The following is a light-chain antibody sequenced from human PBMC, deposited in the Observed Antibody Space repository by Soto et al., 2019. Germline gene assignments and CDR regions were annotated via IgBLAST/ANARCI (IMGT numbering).Light chain of an antibody. V-gene: IGKV3-11*01. CDR3: QQRSNWRRT. J-gene: IGKJ1*01. Sequence: IVLTQSPATLSLSPGERATLSCRASQSVSSYLAWYQQKPGQAPRLLIYDASNRATGIPARFSGSGSGTDFTLTISSLEPEDFAVYSSQQRSNWRRTFGQGTKVEIK. CDR1: QSVSSY. CDR2: DAS.